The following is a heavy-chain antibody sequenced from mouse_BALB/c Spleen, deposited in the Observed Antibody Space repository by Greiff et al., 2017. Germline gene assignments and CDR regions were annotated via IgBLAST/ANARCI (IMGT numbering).Heavy chain of an antibody. J-gene: IGHJ4*01. CDR1: GYAFTNYL. CDR3: ARSTTVVAAGGYYAMDY. D-gene: IGHD1-1*01. Sequence: QVQLQQSGAELVRPGTSVKVSCTASGYAFTNYLIEWVKQRPGQGLEWIGVINPGSGGTNYNEKFKGKATLTADKSSSTAYMQLSSLTSDDSAVYFCARSTTVVAAGGYYAMDYWGQGTSVTVSS. V-gene: IGHV1-54*01. CDR2: INPGSGGT.